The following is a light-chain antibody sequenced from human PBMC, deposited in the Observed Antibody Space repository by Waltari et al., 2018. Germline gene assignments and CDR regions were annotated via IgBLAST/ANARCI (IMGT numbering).Light chain of an antibody. CDR3: YSTDSSGNHRV. CDR2: EDS. Sequence: SYELTQPPSVSVSPGQTARITCPGDALPQKYAYWYQQKSGQAPVLVIYEDSKRPSGIPERFSGSSSGTMATLTISGAQVEDGADYYCYSTDSSGNHRVFGGGTKLTVL. V-gene: IGLV3-10*01. J-gene: IGLJ2*01. CDR1: ALPQKY.